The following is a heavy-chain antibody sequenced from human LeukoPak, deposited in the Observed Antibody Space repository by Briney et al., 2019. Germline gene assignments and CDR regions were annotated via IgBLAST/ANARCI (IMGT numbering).Heavy chain of an antibody. CDR1: GFTFSDSY. CDR3: ARATTYDILTGYFDY. Sequence: GGSLRLSCAASGFTFSDSYMTWVRQAPGKGVEWVAYISGSGHDINYSESAKGRFTMSRDNAKNSLYLQMNSLRAEDTAVYYCARATTYDILTGYFDYWGQGTLVTVSS. CDR2: ISGSGHDI. V-gene: IGHV3-11*06. J-gene: IGHJ4*02. D-gene: IGHD3-9*01.